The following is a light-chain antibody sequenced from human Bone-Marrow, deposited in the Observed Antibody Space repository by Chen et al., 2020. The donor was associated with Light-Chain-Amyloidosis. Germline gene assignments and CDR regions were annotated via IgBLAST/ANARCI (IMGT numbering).Light chain of an antibody. CDR2: DDS. J-gene: IGLJ2*01. Sequence: SYVLTQPLSVSVAPGQPARIICGGNNVGSKSVHWYQQKPGQAPVLVVYDDSDRPSGIPERFSGPNSGNTATLTISRVEVGDEADYYCQVWETSSDHVIFGGGTKLTVL. CDR3: QVWETSSDHVI. V-gene: IGLV3-21*02. CDR1: NVGSKS.